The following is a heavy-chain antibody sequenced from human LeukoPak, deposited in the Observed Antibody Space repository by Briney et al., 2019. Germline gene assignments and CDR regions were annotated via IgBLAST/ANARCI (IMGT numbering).Heavy chain of an antibody. Sequence: GRSLRPSSAASGFSFSSFCIHWDRQAPGKGRVWVLRVNSDGAGTTYAESVEGRFTISRDTAKNTVYLQMNRLRADDTAIYYCIRTLLVASCPYLDVWGKGTTVTVSS. CDR2: VNSDGAGT. V-gene: IGHV3-74*01. J-gene: IGHJ6*03. CDR3: IRTLLVASCPYLDV. CDR1: GFSFSSFC. D-gene: IGHD5-12*01.